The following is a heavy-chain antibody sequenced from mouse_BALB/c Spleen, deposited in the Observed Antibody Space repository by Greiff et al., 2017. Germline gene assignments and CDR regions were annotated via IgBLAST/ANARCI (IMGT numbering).Heavy chain of an antibody. V-gene: IGHV5-6-3*01. CDR2: INSNGGST. J-gene: IGHJ4*01. CDR1: GFTFSSYG. Sequence: EVQLVESGGGLVQPGGSLKLSCAASGFTFSSYGMSWVRQTPDKRLELVATINSNGGSTYYPDSVKGRFTISRDNAKNTLYLQMSSLKSEDTAMYYCARSYYYGRGAMDYWGQGTSVTVSS. D-gene: IGHD1-1*01. CDR3: ARSYYYGRGAMDY.